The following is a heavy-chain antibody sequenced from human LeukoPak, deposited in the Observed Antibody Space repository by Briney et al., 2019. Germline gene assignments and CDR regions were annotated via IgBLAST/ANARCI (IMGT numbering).Heavy chain of an antibody. CDR1: GYTFTDYY. J-gene: IGHJ4*02. V-gene: IGHV1-2*02. Sequence: ASVKVSFKASGYTFTDYYMHWVRQAPGQGPECMGWINPNSGGTNYAQKFQGRVAMTRDTSISTAYMELSSPTSDDTAVYYCASGGVAVAGSAIDYWGQGTLVTVSS. D-gene: IGHD6-19*01. CDR2: INPNSGGT. CDR3: ASGGVAVAGSAIDY.